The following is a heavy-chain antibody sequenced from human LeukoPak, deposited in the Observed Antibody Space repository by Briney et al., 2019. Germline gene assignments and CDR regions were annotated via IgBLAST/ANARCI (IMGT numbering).Heavy chain of an antibody. CDR3: GRDNTGSVDY. J-gene: IGHJ4*02. Sequence: GGSPRLSCVASGFTFSSYWMIWVRQAPGKGLVYVSHMNTDGSTTNYVDSEKGRFTISRDNAKNTLYLQMDSLRAEDTAVYYCGRDNTGSVDYWGQGTLVTVSS. V-gene: IGHV3-74*01. CDR2: MNTDGSTT. CDR1: GFTFSSYW. D-gene: IGHD3-10*01.